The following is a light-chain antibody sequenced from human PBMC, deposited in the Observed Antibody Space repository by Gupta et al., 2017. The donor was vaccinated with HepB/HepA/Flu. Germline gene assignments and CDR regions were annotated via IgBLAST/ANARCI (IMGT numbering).Light chain of an antibody. J-gene: IGLJ2*01. CDR1: SSDVGGYNF. CDR3: SSFTATGALVL. CDR2: DVT. V-gene: IGLV2-14*03. Sequence: QSALTQPASVSGSPRQSTTISCTGTSSDVGGYNFVSWYQQYPGKAPKLLISDVTNRPSGVSNRFSGSKSGNTASLTISGLQAEDEAYHYCSSFTATGALVLFGGGTKLTVL.